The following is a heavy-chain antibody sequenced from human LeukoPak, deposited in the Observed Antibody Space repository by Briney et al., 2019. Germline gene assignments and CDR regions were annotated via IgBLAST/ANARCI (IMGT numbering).Heavy chain of an antibody. J-gene: IGHJ4*02. CDR2: INPNNRDT. Sequence: ASVRFSCKASGYSFSGFFIHWVRQAPGQGLEWMGRINPNNRDTIYAQKFQGRVTMTRDTSISTAYMELSRLRSDDTAVYYCARVSMVVAGLLDYWGQGTLLTVSS. CDR1: GYSFSGFF. CDR3: ARVSMVVAGLLDY. V-gene: IGHV1-2*06. D-gene: IGHD6-19*01.